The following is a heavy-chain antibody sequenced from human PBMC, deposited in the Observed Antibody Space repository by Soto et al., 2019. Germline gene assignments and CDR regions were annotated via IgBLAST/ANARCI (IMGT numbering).Heavy chain of an antibody. J-gene: IGHJ4*02. CDR2: IFHSGTT. D-gene: IGHD3-22*01. CDR1: GHSIRSCHY. Sequence: SETLSLTCNVSGHSIRSCHYWAWIRQPPGKAPEWIGSIFHSGTTYYNRSLRSRVTISMDASKNQFSLRLSSVTAADTSFYYCARGSTMIVVPIFDYWGKGTLVTVSS. V-gene: IGHV4-38-2*02. CDR3: ARGSTMIVVPIFDY.